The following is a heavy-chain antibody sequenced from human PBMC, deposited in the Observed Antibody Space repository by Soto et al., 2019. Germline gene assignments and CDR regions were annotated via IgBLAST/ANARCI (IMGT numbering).Heavy chain of an antibody. V-gene: IGHV4-30-4*01. CDR1: GGSISSGDYY. CDR2: IYYSGST. D-gene: IGHD3-10*01. J-gene: IGHJ4*02. Sequence: QVQLQESGPGLVKPSQTLSLTCTVSGGSISSGDYYWSWIRQPPGKGLEWIGYIYYSGSTYYNPSLKSRVTISVDTXXNXFXPKLSSVTAADTAVYYCARDALYYYGSGRPDGYFDYWGQGTLVTVSS. CDR3: ARDALYYYGSGRPDGYFDY.